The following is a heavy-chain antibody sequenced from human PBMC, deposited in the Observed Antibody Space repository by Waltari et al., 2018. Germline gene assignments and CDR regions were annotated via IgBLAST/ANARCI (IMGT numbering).Heavy chain of an antibody. CDR1: GDSMSSTDW. D-gene: IGHD1-26*01. CDR2: VHHSGKT. V-gene: IGHV4-4*02. J-gene: IGHJ5*02. Sequence: QLQLQESGPGLVKPSGTLSLSCAVSGDSMSSTDWWCWVRQSPQKGLEWLGQVHHSGKTNYNPSFARRVTVSVYTSNNQFSLRLTSATAADTAIYYCARDRGRGIYLDTWGPGTLVTVSP. CDR3: ARDRGRGIYLDT.